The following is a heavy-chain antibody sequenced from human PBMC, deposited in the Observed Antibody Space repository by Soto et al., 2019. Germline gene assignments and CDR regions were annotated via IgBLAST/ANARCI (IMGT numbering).Heavy chain of an antibody. CDR3: AMSIYYYDSSGYSTIDY. V-gene: IGHV1-69*13. D-gene: IGHD3-22*01. CDR1: GGTFSSYA. J-gene: IGHJ4*02. CDR2: IIPIFGTA. Sequence: ASVKVSCKASGGTFSSYAISWVRQAPGQGLEWMGGIIPIFGTANYAQKFQGRVTITADESTSTAYMELSSLRSEDTAVYYCAMSIYYYDSSGYSTIDYWGQGTLVTVSS.